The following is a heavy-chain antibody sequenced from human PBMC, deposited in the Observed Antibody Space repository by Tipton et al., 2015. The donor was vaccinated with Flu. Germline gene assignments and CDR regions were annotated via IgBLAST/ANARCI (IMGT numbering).Heavy chain of an antibody. J-gene: IGHJ4*02. Sequence: GSLRLSCTVSGGSISSYYWSWFRQPPGKGLEWIGYIYNSGSTNYNPSLKSRVTISVDTSKNQFSLKLSSVTAADTAVYYCARERVGGEPFDYWGQGTLVTVSS. V-gene: IGHV4-59*01. CDR2: IYNSGST. D-gene: IGHD1-26*01. CDR3: ARERVGGEPFDY. CDR1: GGSISSYY.